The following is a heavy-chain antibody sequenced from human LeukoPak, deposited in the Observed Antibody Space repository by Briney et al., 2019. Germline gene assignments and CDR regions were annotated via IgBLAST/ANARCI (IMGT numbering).Heavy chain of an antibody. CDR2: IYHSGST. CDR1: GGSISSSNW. Sequence: PSGTLSLTCAVSGGSISSSNWWSWVRQPPGKGLEWIGEIYHSGSTNYNPSLKSRVTISVDTSKNQFSLKLSSVTAADTAVYYCAREWSHDSSGYYFEEAFDIWGQGTMVTVSS. D-gene: IGHD3-22*01. V-gene: IGHV4-4*02. CDR3: AREWSHDSSGYYFEEAFDI. J-gene: IGHJ3*02.